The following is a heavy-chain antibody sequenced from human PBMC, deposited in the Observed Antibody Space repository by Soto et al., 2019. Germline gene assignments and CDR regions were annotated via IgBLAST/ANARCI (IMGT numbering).Heavy chain of an antibody. CDR2: ISGSGRTT. Sequence: EVQLLESGGGLVQPGGSLRLSCAASGFTFGTYAMKWLRQAPERGLECVSFISGSGRTTYYAESVKGRFTVSRDNSKSTMYLQMNSLRAEDTALYYCAKFRGPSYSYYYMDVWGKGTTVTVSS. D-gene: IGHD3-16*01. CDR1: GFTFGTYA. J-gene: IGHJ6*03. V-gene: IGHV3-23*01. CDR3: AKFRGPSYSYYYMDV.